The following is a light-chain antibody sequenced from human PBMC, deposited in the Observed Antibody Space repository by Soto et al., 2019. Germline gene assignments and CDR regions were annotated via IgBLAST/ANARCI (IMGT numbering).Light chain of an antibody. J-gene: IGLJ1*01. V-gene: IGLV1-44*01. CDR3: AAWDDTLNGRYV. Sequence: QSVLTQPPSASGTPGQRVTISCSGSNPNIGINTVSWYQQVPGTAPRVLIYADNQRPSGVPDRFSGSKSGTSASLAISWLQSEDEAAYYCAAWDDTLNGRYVFGTGTKLTVL. CDR2: ADN. CDR1: NPNIGINT.